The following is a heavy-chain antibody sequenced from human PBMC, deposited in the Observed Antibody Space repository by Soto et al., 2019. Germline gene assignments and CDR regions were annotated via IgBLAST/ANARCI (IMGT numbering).Heavy chain of an antibody. J-gene: IGHJ6*02. CDR1: GYTFIDYY. V-gene: IGHV1-2*02. CDR3: ARDYFDRSGLYGMDL. Sequence: QLLQSGAEVRKPGASVKVSCTASGYTFIDYYMHWVRQAPGQGLEWMGWINPDTDDTHYAPKFQGRLIMTRDPSINTVYMELGRLTSDDTAVYYCARDYFDRSGLYGMDLWGQGTTVTVSS. D-gene: IGHD3-22*01. CDR2: INPDTDDT.